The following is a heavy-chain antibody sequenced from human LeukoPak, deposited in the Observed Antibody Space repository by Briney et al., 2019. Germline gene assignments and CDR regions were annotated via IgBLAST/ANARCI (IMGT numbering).Heavy chain of an antibody. CDR3: ARSQTKKLVYFDY. CDR1: GFTFSSYA. CDR2: ISSNGGST. Sequence: PGGSLRLSCAASGFTFSSYAMHWVRQPPGKGLEYVSAISSNGGSTYYANSVKGRFTISRDNSKNTLYLQMGSLRAEDMAVYYCARSQTKKLVYFDYWGQGTLVTVSS. J-gene: IGHJ4*02. V-gene: IGHV3-64*01. D-gene: IGHD1/OR15-1a*01.